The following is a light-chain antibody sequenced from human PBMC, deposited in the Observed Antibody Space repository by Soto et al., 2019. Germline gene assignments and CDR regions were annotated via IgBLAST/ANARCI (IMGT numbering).Light chain of an antibody. V-gene: IGKV1-39*01. CDR1: QSINTY. CDR2: AAS. J-gene: IGKJ1*01. CDR3: QQYYLYPRT. Sequence: DIQMTQVPSSLSASVGDRVTITCRASQSINTYLNWYQQRPGKAPKVLIYAASSLESGVPSRFSGSGSGTDFTLTISSLQSEDFATYYCQQYYLYPRTFGQGTKVDIK.